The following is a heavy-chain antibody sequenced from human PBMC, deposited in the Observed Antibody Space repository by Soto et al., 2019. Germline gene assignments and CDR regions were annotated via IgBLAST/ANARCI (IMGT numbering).Heavy chain of an antibody. Sequence: GASVKVSCKASGYTFTGYYMHWVRQAPGQGLEWMGWINPNSGGTNYAQKFQGWVTMTRDTSISTAYMELSRLRSDDTAVYYCARSADYYDSSGYYDYWGQGTLVTVSS. CDR2: INPNSGGT. CDR1: GYTFTGYY. V-gene: IGHV1-2*04. J-gene: IGHJ4*02. D-gene: IGHD3-22*01. CDR3: ARSADYYDSSGYYDY.